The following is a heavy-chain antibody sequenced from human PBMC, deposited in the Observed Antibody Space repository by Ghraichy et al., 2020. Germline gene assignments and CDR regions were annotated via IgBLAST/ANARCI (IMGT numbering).Heavy chain of an antibody. CDR3: ARGSNSGSYSEWFDP. CDR1: GGTLSGYY. D-gene: IGHD1-26*01. Sequence: SQTLSLTCGVYGGTLSGYYWSWIRQPPGKGLEWIGDISHGGRTNYNPSLKSRLTISLDTYQNQLSLKVTSVTAADTAVYYCARGSNSGSYSEWFDPWGQGTLVTVSS. CDR2: ISHGGRT. V-gene: IGHV4-34*01. J-gene: IGHJ5*02.